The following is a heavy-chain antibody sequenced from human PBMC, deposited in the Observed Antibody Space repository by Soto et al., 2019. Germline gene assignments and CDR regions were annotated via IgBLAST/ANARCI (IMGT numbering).Heavy chain of an antibody. CDR2: IIPILGIA. D-gene: IGHD6-13*01. V-gene: IGHV1-69*02. CDR1: GGTVSSYT. Sequence: SVKVSCKASGGTVSSYTISWVRQAPGQGLEWMGRIIPILGIANYAQKFQGRVTITADKSTSTAYMELSSLRSEDTAVYYCARVGAAAGYCYYMDVWGKGTTVTVSS. CDR3: ARVGAAAGYCYYMDV. J-gene: IGHJ6*03.